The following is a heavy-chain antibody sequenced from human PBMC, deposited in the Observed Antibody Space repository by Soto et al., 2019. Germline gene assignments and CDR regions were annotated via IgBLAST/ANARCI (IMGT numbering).Heavy chain of an antibody. D-gene: IGHD6-13*01. CDR3: AGEYSSSWYVFDY. Sequence: SVKVSCKASGGTFSSYAISWVRQAPGQGLEWMGGIIPIFGTANYAQKFQGRVTITADESTSTAYMELSSLRSEDTAVYYCAGEYSSSWYVFDYWGQGTLVTVSS. CDR1: GGTFSSYA. CDR2: IIPIFGTA. V-gene: IGHV1-69*13. J-gene: IGHJ4*02.